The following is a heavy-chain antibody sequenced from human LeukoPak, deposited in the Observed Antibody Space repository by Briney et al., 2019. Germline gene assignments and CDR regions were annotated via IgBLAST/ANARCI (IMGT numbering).Heavy chain of an antibody. Sequence: KPSETLSLTCTVSGVSISSSNSYWGWIRQPPGKGLEWIGSIYYTGNTYYNASLKSRVTISVDTSKNQFSLKLSSVTAADTAVYYCASLNYCGGDCYSFDYWGQGTLVTVSS. D-gene: IGHD2-21*01. J-gene: IGHJ4*02. V-gene: IGHV4-39*07. CDR1: GVSISSSNSY. CDR2: IYYTGNT. CDR3: ASLNYCGGDCYSFDY.